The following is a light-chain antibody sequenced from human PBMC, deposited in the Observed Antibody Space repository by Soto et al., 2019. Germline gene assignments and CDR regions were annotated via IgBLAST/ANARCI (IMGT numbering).Light chain of an antibody. CDR1: RSDVGDYNY. J-gene: IGLJ1*01. Sequence: SALTQPASVYGSPGQSIPISCTGTRSDVGDYNYVSWYQQHPGRVPKLLIYEVSDRPSGVSNRFSGSKSGNTASLTISGLQAEDEAHYYCSSYPRTYPSVFGTGTKVT. V-gene: IGLV2-14*01. CDR2: EVS. CDR3: SSYPRTYPSV.